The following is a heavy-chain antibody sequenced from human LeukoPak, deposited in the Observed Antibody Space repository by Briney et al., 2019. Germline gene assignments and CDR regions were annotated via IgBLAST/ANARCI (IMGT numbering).Heavy chain of an antibody. CDR1: GFTFSSYI. CDR2: ISSSSNTI. CDR3: ARGAWITIFGVADAYYYYMDV. D-gene: IGHD3-3*01. J-gene: IGHJ6*03. V-gene: IGHV3-48*04. Sequence: PGGSLRLSCAASGFTFSSYIMDWVRQAPGKGLEWVSYISSSSNTIYYADSVKGRFTISRDNAKNSLYLQMNSLRAEDTAVYYCARGAWITIFGVADAYYYYMDVWGKGTTVTVSS.